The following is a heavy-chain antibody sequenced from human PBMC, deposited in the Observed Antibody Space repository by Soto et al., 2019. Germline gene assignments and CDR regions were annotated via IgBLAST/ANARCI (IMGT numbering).Heavy chain of an antibody. V-gene: IGHV3-23*01. CDR3: VRTIQPGTTTHFDY. J-gene: IGHJ4*02. CDR1: GFTFSAYA. CDR2: ISPRGDNT. D-gene: IGHD1-1*01. Sequence: PGGSLRLSCAASGFTFSAYAMNWVRQAPGKGLQWVSIISPRGDNTDYADSVKGRFTISRDNSKNMIYLQMNSLRVEDTAVYHCVRTIQPGTTTHFDYWGQGTLVT.